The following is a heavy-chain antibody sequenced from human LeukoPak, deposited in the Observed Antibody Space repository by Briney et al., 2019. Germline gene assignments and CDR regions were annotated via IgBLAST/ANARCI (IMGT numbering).Heavy chain of an antibody. Sequence: GGSLRLSCAASGFAFYNYALSWVRPAPGKGLDWVSVIDDNGSRAYYADSVKGRLTISRDSFKDTQHLQMNSLRVEDTGVDFCAIHRGATVGGNRVGFDYWGQGILVTVSS. CDR3: AIHRGATVGGNRVGFDY. CDR1: GFAFYNYA. V-gene: IGHV3-23*01. CDR2: IDDNGSRA. J-gene: IGHJ4*02. D-gene: IGHD4-23*01.